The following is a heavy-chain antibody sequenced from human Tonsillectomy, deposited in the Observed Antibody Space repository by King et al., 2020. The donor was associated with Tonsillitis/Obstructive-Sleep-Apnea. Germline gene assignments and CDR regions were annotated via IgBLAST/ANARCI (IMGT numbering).Heavy chain of an antibody. Sequence: QLVQSGAEVKKPGASVKVSCKASGYTFTGNYIHWVRQAPGQGLEWMGIINPSSTITTYAQKFQGRVTMTRDTSTSTVNMELSSLRSEDTAVYYCVRDDKDGRYFDYWVQG. J-gene: IGHJ4*02. CDR3: VRDDKDGRYFDY. CDR2: INPSSTIT. CDR1: GYTFTGNY. D-gene: IGHD2-15*01. V-gene: IGHV1-46*01.